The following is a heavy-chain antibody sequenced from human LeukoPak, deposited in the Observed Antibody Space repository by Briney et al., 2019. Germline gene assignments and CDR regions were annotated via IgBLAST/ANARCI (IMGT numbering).Heavy chain of an antibody. CDR2: IYYSEST. V-gene: IGHV4-59*08. J-gene: IGHJ5*02. Sequence: SETLSLTCTVSGGAISSYYWSWIRQPPGKGLEWSGYIYYSESTNYNPSLKSRVTISVDTSKNQFSLKLSSVTAADTAVYYCARKRGYSYGNTDWWFDPWGQGTLVTVSS. CDR1: GGAISSYY. D-gene: IGHD5-18*01. CDR3: ARKRGYSYGNTDWWFDP.